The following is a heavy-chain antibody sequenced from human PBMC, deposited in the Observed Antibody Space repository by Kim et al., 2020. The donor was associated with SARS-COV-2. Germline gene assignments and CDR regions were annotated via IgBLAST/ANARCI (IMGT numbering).Heavy chain of an antibody. CDR1: GGSISSGGYY. D-gene: IGHD5-12*01. CDR3: ASTPIVATVFRIRPSPNDFDD. V-gene: IGHV4-31*03. CDR2: IYYSGST. Sequence: SETLSLTCTVSGGSISSGGYYWSWIRQHPEKGLEWIGYIYYSGSTYYNPSLKSRVTISVDTSKNQFSLKLSSVTAADTAVYYCASTPIVATVFRIRPSPNDFDDWGQGTLVTVSS. J-gene: IGHJ4*02.